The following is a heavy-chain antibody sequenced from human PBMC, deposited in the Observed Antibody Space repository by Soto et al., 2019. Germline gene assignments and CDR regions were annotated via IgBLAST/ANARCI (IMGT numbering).Heavy chain of an antibody. CDR3: AHSRCGGDCLQSYSSHYYYGMDV. Sequence: QITLKESGPALVKPTQTLTLTCTISGFSLSTGGVGVGWIRQPPGKALEWLALIYWDDDKRYSPSLRSRLTITKATSKNHVVLTMTNIDPVDTATYYCAHSRCGGDCLQSYSSHYYYGMDVWGQGTTVTVSS. J-gene: IGHJ6*02. V-gene: IGHV2-5*02. CDR2: IYWDDDK. CDR1: GFSLSTGGVG. D-gene: IGHD2-21*02.